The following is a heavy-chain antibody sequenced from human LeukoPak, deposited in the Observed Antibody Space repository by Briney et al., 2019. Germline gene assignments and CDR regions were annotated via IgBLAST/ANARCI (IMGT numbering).Heavy chain of an antibody. V-gene: IGHV4-31*03. J-gene: IGHJ4*02. CDR2: IYYSGST. D-gene: IGHD3-22*01. CDR1: GGSISSGGYY. Sequence: SETLSLTCTVSGGSISSGGYYWSWIRQHPGKGLEWIGYIYYSGSTDYNPSPKSRVTISIDTSKNQFSLKLTSVTAADTAVYYCARTRFSYYYDSSGSFDYWGQGTLVTVSS. CDR3: ARTRFSYYYDSSGSFDY.